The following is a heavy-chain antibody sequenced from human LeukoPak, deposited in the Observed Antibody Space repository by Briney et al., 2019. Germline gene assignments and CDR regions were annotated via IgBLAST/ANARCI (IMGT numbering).Heavy chain of an antibody. CDR1: GFTFSSYE. Sequence: GGSLRLSCAASGFTFSSYERNWVRQAPGKGLEWVSYISSSGSTIYYADSVKGRFTISRDNANNSLYLQMHSLRAEDTAVYYCARDGGIAAAPRDNWFDPWGQGTLVTVSS. V-gene: IGHV3-48*03. J-gene: IGHJ5*02. D-gene: IGHD6-13*01. CDR2: ISSSGSTI. CDR3: ARDGGIAAAPRDNWFDP.